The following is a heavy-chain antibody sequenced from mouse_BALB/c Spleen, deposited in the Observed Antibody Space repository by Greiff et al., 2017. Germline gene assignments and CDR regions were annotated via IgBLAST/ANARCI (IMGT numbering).Heavy chain of an antibody. CDR3: ARASYYYGSSYVGY. V-gene: IGHV5-6-5*01. D-gene: IGHD1-1*01. J-gene: IGHJ2*01. CDR2: ISSGGST. Sequence: EVKLVESGGGLVKPGGSLKLSCAASGFTFSSYAMSWVRQTPEKRLEWVASISSGGSTYYPDSVKGRFTISRDNARNILYLQMSSLRSEDTAMYYCARASYYYGSSYVGYWGQGTTLTVSS. CDR1: GFTFSSYA.